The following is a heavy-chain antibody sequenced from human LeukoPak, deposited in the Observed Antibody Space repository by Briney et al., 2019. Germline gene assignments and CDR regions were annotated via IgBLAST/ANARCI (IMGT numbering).Heavy chain of an antibody. Sequence: SETLSLTCTVSGGSISSSSYYWGWIRQPPGKGLEWIGSIYYSGSTYYNPSLKSRVTISVDTSKNQFSLKLSSVTAADTAVYYCARGLGWFDPWGQGTLVTVPS. J-gene: IGHJ5*02. CDR3: ARGLGWFDP. D-gene: IGHD7-27*01. CDR2: IYYSGST. V-gene: IGHV4-39*07. CDR1: GGSISSSSYY.